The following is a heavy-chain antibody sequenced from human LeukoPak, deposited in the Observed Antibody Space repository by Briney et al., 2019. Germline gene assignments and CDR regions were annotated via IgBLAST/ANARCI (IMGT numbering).Heavy chain of an antibody. CDR2: INHDGSET. CDR3: ARDTGYGDY. Sequence: GGSLRLSCAASGFSFSIYWMSWVRQAPGKGLEWVATINHDGSETFFVDSVKGRFTISRDNAKNSLYLQMNSLRAEDTAVYYCARDTGYGDYWGQGTLVTVSS. D-gene: IGHD5-18*01. CDR1: GFSFSIYW. J-gene: IGHJ4*02. V-gene: IGHV3-7*05.